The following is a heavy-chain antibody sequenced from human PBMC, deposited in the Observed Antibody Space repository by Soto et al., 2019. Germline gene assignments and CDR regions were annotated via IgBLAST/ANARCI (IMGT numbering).Heavy chain of an antibody. V-gene: IGHV4-39*01. J-gene: IGHJ3*02. CDR2: IYYSGST. CDR1: GGSISSSSYY. D-gene: IGHD2-15*01. Sequence: PSETLSLTCTVSGGSISSSSYYRGWIRQPPGKGLEWIGSIYYSGSTYYNPSLKSRVTISVDTSKNQFSLKLSSVTAADTAVYYCARRGGAFDIWGQGTMVTVSS. CDR3: ARRGGAFDI.